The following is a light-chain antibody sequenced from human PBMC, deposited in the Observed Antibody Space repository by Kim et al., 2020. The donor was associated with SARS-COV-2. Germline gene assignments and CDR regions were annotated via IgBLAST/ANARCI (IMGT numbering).Light chain of an antibody. CDR3: AAWDDRLSGWV. CDR1: SSNIGSNY. V-gene: IGLV1-47*01. Sequence: GQRATISCSGSSSNIGSNYVYWYQQLPGTAPKLLIYRDNERPSGVPDRFSGAKSGTSASLAISGLRSEDEANYYCAAWDDRLSGWVFGGGTQRTVL. J-gene: IGLJ3*02. CDR2: RDN.